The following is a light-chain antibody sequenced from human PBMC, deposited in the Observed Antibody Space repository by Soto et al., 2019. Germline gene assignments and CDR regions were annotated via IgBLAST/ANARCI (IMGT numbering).Light chain of an antibody. CDR1: SSDVGGYDY. CDR2: DVT. Sequence: QSALTQTRSVSGSPGQAVTISCTGTSSDVGGYDYVSWYQQHPGKAPRLLIYDVTKRPSGVPGRFSGSKSGNTASLTISGLQAEDGADYYCCSYAGSYTYVFGSGTKVTVL. V-gene: IGLV2-11*01. J-gene: IGLJ1*01. CDR3: CSYAGSYTYV.